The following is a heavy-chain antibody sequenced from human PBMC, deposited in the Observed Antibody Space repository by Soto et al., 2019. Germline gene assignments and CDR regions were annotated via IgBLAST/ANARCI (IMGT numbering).Heavy chain of an antibody. V-gene: IGHV1-8*01. Sequence: ASVKVSCKASGYTFTSYDINWVRQATGQGLEWMGWMNPNSGNTGYAQKFQGRVTMTRNTSISTAYMELSSLGSEDTAGYYCARGVTIAARPWRVDAFDIWGQGTMVTVSS. CDR1: GYTFTSYD. CDR3: ARGVTIAARPWRVDAFDI. D-gene: IGHD6-6*01. CDR2: MNPNSGNT. J-gene: IGHJ3*02.